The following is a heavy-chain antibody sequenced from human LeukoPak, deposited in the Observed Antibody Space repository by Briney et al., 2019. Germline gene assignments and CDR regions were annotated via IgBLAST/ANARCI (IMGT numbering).Heavy chain of an antibody. J-gene: IGHJ3*02. CDR1: GFTFSSYG. CDR3: AKGLFGSSWYPCDAFDI. Sequence: PGGSLRLSCAASGFTFSSYGMYWVRQAPGKGLEWVAFIRYDGSNKYYADSVKGRFTISRDNSKNTLYLQMNSLRAEDTAVYYCAKGLFGSSWYPCDAFDIWGQGNMDRVSS. CDR2: IRYDGSNK. D-gene: IGHD6-13*01. V-gene: IGHV3-30*02.